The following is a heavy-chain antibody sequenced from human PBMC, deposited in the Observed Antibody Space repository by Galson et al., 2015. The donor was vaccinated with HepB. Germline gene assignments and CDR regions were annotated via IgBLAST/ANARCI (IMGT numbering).Heavy chain of an antibody. J-gene: IGHJ4*02. CDR3: AKEDGYSSSWYDY. V-gene: IGHV3-30*18. CDR1: RFTFSSYG. CDR2: ISYDGSNK. Sequence: SLRLSCAASRFTFSSYGMHWVRQAPGKGLEWVAVISYDGSNKYYADSVKGRFTISRDNSKNTLYLQMNSLRAEDTAVYYCAKEDGYSSSWYDYWGQGTLVTVSS. D-gene: IGHD6-13*01.